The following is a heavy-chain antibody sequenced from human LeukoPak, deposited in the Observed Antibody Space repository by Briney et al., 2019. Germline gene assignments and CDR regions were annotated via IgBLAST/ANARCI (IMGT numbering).Heavy chain of an antibody. CDR2: INAANGYA. CDR3: AIRDGHTDH. CDR1: GYTFTNYA. D-gene: IGHD5-24*01. Sequence: ASVKVSRKASGYTFTNYAMHWVRQAPGQRPEWLGWINAANGYAKYSQELPGRVIITRDTSASTAYMELSSLRSEDMAIYYCAIRDGHTDHWGQGTLVTVSS. J-gene: IGHJ4*02. V-gene: IGHV1-3*03.